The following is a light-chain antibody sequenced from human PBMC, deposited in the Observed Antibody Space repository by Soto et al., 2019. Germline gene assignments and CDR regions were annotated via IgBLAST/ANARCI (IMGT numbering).Light chain of an antibody. V-gene: IGKV3-20*01. Sequence: EIVLTQSPGTLSLSPGERATLSCRASQSVSSSYLAWYQQKPGQAPRLLIYGASSRATGIPDRFSGSGCGTDFHLTISRLEPEDFAVYFCQQYGNSGTFGQGTKLEIK. CDR2: GAS. CDR1: QSVSSSY. CDR3: QQYGNSGT. J-gene: IGKJ2*01.